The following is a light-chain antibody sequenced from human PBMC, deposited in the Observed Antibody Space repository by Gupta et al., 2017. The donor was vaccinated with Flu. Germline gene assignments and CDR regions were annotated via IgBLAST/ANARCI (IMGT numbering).Light chain of an antibody. Sequence: QSVLTQPPSASGTPGQRVTISCSGSSSNIGSNYVYWYQQLPGTAPKLLIYRNNQRPSGVPDRFSGSKSGTSASLAISGLRSEEEADYYCAAWEDSLSGRGVFGGGTKLTVL. CDR3: AAWEDSLSGRGV. V-gene: IGLV1-47*01. CDR1: SSNIGSNY. J-gene: IGLJ3*02. CDR2: RNN.